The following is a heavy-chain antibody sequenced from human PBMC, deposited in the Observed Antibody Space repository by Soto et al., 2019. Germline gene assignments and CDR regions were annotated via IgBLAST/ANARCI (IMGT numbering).Heavy chain of an antibody. CDR1: GYTFTGYY. Sequence: GASVKVSCKASGYTFTGYYMHWVRQASGQGLEWMGWINPNSGGTNYAQKFQGRVTMTRDTSISTAYMELSRLRSDDTAVYYCAVDPVVVTADDDYWGQGTLVTVSS. D-gene: IGHD2-21*02. CDR3: AVDPVVVTADDDY. J-gene: IGHJ4*02. V-gene: IGHV1-2*02. CDR2: INPNSGGT.